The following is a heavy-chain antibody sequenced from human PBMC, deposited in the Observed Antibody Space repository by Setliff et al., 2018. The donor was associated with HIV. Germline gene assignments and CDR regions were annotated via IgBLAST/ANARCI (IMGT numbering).Heavy chain of an antibody. CDR2: IKQDGSEK. V-gene: IGHV3-7*01. J-gene: IGHJ4*02. CDR1: GFIFSTYS. CDR3: ARGQTTGEY. D-gene: IGHD4-17*01. Sequence: PGWSLRLSCAASGFIFSTYSMSWVRQAPGEGLEWVANIKQDGSEKYYVDSVKGRFTISRDNAKNSLYVQMNSLRAEDTAVYYCARGQTTGEYWGQGTLVTVSS.